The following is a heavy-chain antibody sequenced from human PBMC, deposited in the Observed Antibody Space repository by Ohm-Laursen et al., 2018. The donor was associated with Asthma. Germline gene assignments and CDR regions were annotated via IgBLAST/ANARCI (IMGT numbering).Heavy chain of an antibody. CDR2: IYSTGST. Sequence: GTLSLTCTLSGASFSTYYWGWIRQPPGKGLGWIGYIYSTGSTNYNPSLGSRVTISADTSKNQFYLKLSSVTAADTAVYYCARGWGSSYGEYYFDFWGQGTLVTVSS. J-gene: IGHJ4*02. CDR3: ARGWGSSYGEYYFDF. V-gene: IGHV4-59*12. CDR1: GASFSTYY. D-gene: IGHD5-18*01.